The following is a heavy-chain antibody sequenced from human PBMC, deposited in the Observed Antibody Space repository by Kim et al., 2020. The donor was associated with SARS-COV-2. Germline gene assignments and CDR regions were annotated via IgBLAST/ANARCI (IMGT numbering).Heavy chain of an antibody. D-gene: IGHD1-7*01. Sequence: SQKFQGRVTITRDTSASTAYMELSSLRSEDTAVYYCARTGWTGTTPSFDYWGQGTLVTVSS. CDR3: ARTGWTGTTPSFDY. V-gene: IGHV1-3*01. J-gene: IGHJ4*02.